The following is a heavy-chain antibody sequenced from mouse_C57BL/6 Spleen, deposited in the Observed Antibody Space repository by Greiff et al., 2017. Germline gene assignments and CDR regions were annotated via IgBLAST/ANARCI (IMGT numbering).Heavy chain of an antibody. Sequence: QVQLQQSGPELVKPGASVKISCKASGYAFSSSWMNWVKQRPGKGLEWIGRIYPGDGDTNYNGKFKGKATLTADKASSTAYMQLSSLTSEDSAVYFCERWDYGSSYGYAMDYWGQGTSVTVSS. CDR1: GYAFSSSW. CDR2: IYPGDGDT. D-gene: IGHD1-1*01. J-gene: IGHJ4*01. CDR3: ERWDYGSSYGYAMDY. V-gene: IGHV1-82*01.